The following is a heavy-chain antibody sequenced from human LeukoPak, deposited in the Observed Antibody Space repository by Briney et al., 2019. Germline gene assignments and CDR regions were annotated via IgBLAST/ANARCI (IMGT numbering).Heavy chain of an antibody. CDR3: AKTSIVVVPAAILDY. J-gene: IGHJ4*02. CDR1: GFTFSSYG. Sequence: GGSLRLSCAASGFTFSSYGMHWVRQAPGKGLEWVAFIRYDGSNKYYADSVKGRFTISRDNSKNTLYLQMNSLRAEDTAVYYCAKTSIVVVPAAILDYWGQGTLVTVSS. CDR2: IRYDGSNK. D-gene: IGHD2-2*02. V-gene: IGHV3-30*02.